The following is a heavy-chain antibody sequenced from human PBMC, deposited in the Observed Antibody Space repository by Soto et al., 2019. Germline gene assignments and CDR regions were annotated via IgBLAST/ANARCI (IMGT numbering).Heavy chain of an antibody. D-gene: IGHD2-21*02. V-gene: IGHV5-51*01. Sequence: GESLKISCKGSGYSFTNYWIAWVRQMPGKGLEWMGIIYPGDSNTRYSPSFQGQVTISADKSISTAYLQWSSLKASDTAMYYCARHLVASGIVVVTEFDYWGQGTLVTVSS. CDR1: GYSFTNYW. J-gene: IGHJ4*02. CDR3: ARHLVASGIVVVTEFDY. CDR2: IYPGDSNT.